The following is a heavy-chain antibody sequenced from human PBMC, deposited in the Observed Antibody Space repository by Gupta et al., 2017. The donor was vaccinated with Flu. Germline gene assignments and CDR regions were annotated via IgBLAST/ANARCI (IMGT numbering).Heavy chain of an antibody. Sequence: QVQLVESGGGVVQPGRSLRLSCAASGFTFSSYGMHWVRQAPGKGLEWVAVISYDGSNKYYADSVKGRFTISRDNSKNTLYLQMNSLRAEDTAVYYCAKDLISSSRSGSYFDYWGQGTLVTVSS. CDR1: GFTFSSYG. D-gene: IGHD1-26*01. J-gene: IGHJ4*02. CDR2: ISYDGSNK. V-gene: IGHV3-30*18. CDR3: AKDLISSSRSGSYFDY.